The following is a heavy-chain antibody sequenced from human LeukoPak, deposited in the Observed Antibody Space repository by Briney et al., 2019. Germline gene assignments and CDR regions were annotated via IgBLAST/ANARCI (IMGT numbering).Heavy chain of an antibody. Sequence: PSETLSLTCAVSGGSISNYYWSWIRQPPRKGLEWIGYIYYSATAYNPSLKSRVTISVDSSQNQFSLKLSSVTAADTAVYYCARAYGSGSYPYYYGMDVWGQGTTVTVSS. CDR3: ARAYGSGSYPYYYGMDV. D-gene: IGHD3-10*01. CDR2: IYYSAT. J-gene: IGHJ6*02. V-gene: IGHV4-59*01. CDR1: GGSISNYY.